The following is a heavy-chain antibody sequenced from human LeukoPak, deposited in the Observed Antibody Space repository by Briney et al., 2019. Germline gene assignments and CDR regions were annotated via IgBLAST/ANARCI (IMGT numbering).Heavy chain of an antibody. D-gene: IGHD3-10*01. J-gene: IGHJ4*02. CDR3: ARHDHYYGSGKGFDY. V-gene: IGHV4-34*01. CDR1: GGSFNNYY. Sequence: PSETLSLTCAVYGGSFNNYYWSWIRQPPGKGLEWIGEINHSGSTNYNPSLKSRVTISVDTSKNQFSLKLSSVTAADTAVYYCARHDHYYGSGKGFDYWGQGTLVTVSS. CDR2: INHSGST.